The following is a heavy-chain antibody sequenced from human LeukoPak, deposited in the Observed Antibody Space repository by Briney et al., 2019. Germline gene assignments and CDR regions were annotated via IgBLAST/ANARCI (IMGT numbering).Heavy chain of an antibody. D-gene: IGHD3-22*01. V-gene: IGHV4-4*02. CDR3: ARVRYSDSSVLTRKRSYYFDY. Sequence: SETLSLTGTVSSDSIFTSNWWSWVRQPPGKGLEWIGQIFHSGSTSYNPSLKSRVTMSVDTSKNQFSLKLSSVTAADTAVYYCARVRYSDSSVLTRKRSYYFDYWGQGTLVTVSS. J-gene: IGHJ4*02. CDR2: IFHSGST. CDR1: SDSIFTSNW.